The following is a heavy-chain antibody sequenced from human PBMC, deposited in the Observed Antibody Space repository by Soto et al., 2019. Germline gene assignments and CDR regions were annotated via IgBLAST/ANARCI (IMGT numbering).Heavy chain of an antibody. CDR3: ARTNYDFWSGYRDPYYYYGMDV. J-gene: IGHJ6*02. CDR2: IIPIFGTA. CDR1: GGTFSSDA. V-gene: IGHV1-69*06. D-gene: IGHD3-3*01. Sequence: SVKGYCKASGGTFSSDAISWVRQAPGQGLEWMGGIIPIFGTANYARKFQGQVTISADKSISTAYLQWSSLKASDTAMYYCARTNYDFWSGYRDPYYYYGMDVWGQGTTVNVSS.